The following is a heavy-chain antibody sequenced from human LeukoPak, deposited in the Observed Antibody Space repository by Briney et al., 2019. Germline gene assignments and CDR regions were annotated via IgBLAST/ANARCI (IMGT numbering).Heavy chain of an antibody. CDR3: AKDPRGDPGEGYDPY. CDR2: ISYDGSNK. Sequence: GGSLRLSCAASGFTFSSYGMHWVRQAPGKGLEWVAVISYDGSNKYYADSVKGRFTISRDNSKNTLYLQMNSLRAEDTAVYYCAKDPRGDPGEGYDPYWGQGTLVTVSS. V-gene: IGHV3-30*18. D-gene: IGHD3-16*01. J-gene: IGHJ4*02. CDR1: GFTFSSYG.